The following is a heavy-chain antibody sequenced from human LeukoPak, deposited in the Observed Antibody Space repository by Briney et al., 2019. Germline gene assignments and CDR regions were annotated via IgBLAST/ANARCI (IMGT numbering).Heavy chain of an antibody. D-gene: IGHD6-19*01. CDR1: GFTFSSYS. CDR2: ISSSSSYI. V-gene: IGHV3-21*01. Sequence: AGSLRLSCAASGFTFSSYSMNWVRQAPGKGLEWVSSISSSSSYIYYADSVKGRFTISRDNAKNSLYLQLNSLRAEDTAVYYCARDSFSSGWLKCFYYWGQGTLVTVSS. CDR3: ARDSFSSGWLKCFYY. J-gene: IGHJ4*02.